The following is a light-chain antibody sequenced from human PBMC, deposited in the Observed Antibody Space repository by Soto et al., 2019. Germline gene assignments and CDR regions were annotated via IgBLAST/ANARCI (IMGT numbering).Light chain of an antibody. CDR3: SSYTSSSTLV. V-gene: IGLV2-14*01. CDR1: SSDVGGYDY. Sequence: QSALTQPASVSGSPGQSITISCTGTSSDVGGYDYVSWYQQHPGKAPKLMIYGVINRPSGVSNRFSGSKSGDTASLTISGLQAEDEADYYCSSYTSSSTLVFGGGTKLTVL. CDR2: GVI. J-gene: IGLJ2*01.